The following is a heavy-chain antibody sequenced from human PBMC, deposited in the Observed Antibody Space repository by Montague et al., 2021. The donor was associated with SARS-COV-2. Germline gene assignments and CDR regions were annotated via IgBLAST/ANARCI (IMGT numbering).Heavy chain of an antibody. J-gene: IGHJ5*02. CDR1: GFSLSTSGMR. CDR3: ARILVAAAGSPFDP. Sequence: PALVKPTQTLTLTCTFSGFSLSTSGMRVSWIRQPPGKALEWLARIDWDDDKYYSTSLKTRLTISKDTSKNQVVLTMTNMDPADTATYYCARILVAAAGSPFDPWGQGTLVTVSS. V-gene: IGHV2-70*04. D-gene: IGHD6-13*01. CDR2: IDWDDDK.